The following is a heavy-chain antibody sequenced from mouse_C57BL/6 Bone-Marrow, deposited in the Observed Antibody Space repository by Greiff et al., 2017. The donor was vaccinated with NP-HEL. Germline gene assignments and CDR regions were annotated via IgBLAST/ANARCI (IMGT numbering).Heavy chain of an antibody. D-gene: IGHD2-3*01. V-gene: IGHV1-69*01. J-gene: IGHJ1*03. CDR2: IDPSDSYT. CDR1: GYTFTSYW. Sequence: QVQLKQPGAELVMPGASVKLSCKASGYTFTSYWMHWVKQRPGQGLEWIGEIDPSDSYTNYNQKFKGKSTLTVDKSSSTAYMQLSSLTSEDSAVYYCARAPIYDGYYVLYWYFDVWGTGTTVTVSS. CDR3: ARAPIYDGYYVLYWYFDV.